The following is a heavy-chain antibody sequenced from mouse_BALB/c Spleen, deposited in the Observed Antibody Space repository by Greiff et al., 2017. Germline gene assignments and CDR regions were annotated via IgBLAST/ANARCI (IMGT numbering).Heavy chain of an antibody. J-gene: IGHJ4*01. CDR3: TRQEMSSMDY. V-gene: IGHV1S81*02. Sequence: QVQLQQPGAELVKPGASVKLSCKASGYTFTSYYMYWVKQRPGQGLEWIGGINPSNGGTNFNEKFKSKATLTVDKSSSTAYMQLSSLTSEDSAVYYCTRQEMSSMDYWGQGTSVTVSS. CDR1: GYTFTSYY. CDR2: INPSNGGT.